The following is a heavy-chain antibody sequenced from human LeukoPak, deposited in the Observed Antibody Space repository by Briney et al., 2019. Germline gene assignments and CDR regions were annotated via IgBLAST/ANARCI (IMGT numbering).Heavy chain of an antibody. V-gene: IGHV4-39*07. Sequence: TSETLSLTCTVSGGSISSSSYYWSWIRQPPGKGLEWIGEINHSGHTNYNPSLKSRVTISVDTSKNQFSLKLTSVTTADTAVYYCARSERASHCFDSWGQGTLVTVSS. D-gene: IGHD2-2*01. CDR2: INHSGHT. J-gene: IGHJ4*02. CDR1: GGSISSSSYY. CDR3: ARSERASHCFDS.